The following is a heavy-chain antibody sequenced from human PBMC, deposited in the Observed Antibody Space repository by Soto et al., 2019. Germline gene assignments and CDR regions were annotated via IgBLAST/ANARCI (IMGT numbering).Heavy chain of an antibody. CDR2: ISGSGRTT. V-gene: IGHV3-23*01. D-gene: IGHD3-16*01. CDR1: GFTFGTYA. Sequence: EVQLLESGGGLVQPGGSLRLSCAASGFTFGTYAMKWLRQAPGRGLECVSFISGSGRTTYYAESAKGRFTVSRDNSKSTMYLQMNRLRAEDTALYYCAKCRGPSYSYYYMDVWGKGTTVTVSS. CDR3: AKCRGPSYSYYYMDV. J-gene: IGHJ6*03.